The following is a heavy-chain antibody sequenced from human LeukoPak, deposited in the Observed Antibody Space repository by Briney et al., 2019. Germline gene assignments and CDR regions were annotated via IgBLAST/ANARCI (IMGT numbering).Heavy chain of an antibody. CDR2: INTNTGNP. V-gene: IGHV7-4-1*02. CDR1: GYTFTSYA. CDR3: ARVAGGVGATTEYYFDY. J-gene: IGHJ4*02. Sequence: ASVKVSCKASGYTFTSYAMNWVRQAPGQGLEWMGWINTNTGNPTYAQGFTGRFVFSLDTSVSTAYLQISSLKAEDTAVYYCARVAGGVGATTEYYFDYWGQGTLVTVSS. D-gene: IGHD1-26*01.